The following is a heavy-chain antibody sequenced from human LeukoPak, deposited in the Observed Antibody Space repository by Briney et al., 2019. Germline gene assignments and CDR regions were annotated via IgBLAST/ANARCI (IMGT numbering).Heavy chain of an antibody. CDR3: ARGISSTSLDL. D-gene: IGHD2-2*01. V-gene: IGHV4-59*12. CDR1: GGSISSYY. J-gene: IGHJ2*01. CDR2: IYYSGST. Sequence: PSETLSLTCTVSGGSISSYYWSWIRQPPGKGLEWIGYIYYSGSTNYNPSLKSRVTISVDTSKNQFSLKLSSVTAADTAVYYCARGISSTSLDLWGRGTLVTVSS.